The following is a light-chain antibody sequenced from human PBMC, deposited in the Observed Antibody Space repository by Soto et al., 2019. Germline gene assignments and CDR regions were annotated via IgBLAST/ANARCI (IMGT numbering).Light chain of an antibody. CDR3: QQRSNWHGT. J-gene: IGKJ1*01. Sequence: EIVLTQSPATLSLSPGERATLSCRATQSVRSSLAWYLQQPGQAPRLLIYDASKRATGIPARFSGSVSGTDFTLTISSLEPKDFAVYYCQQRSNWHGTFGQGTNVDIK. CDR1: QSVRSS. CDR2: DAS. V-gene: IGKV3-11*01.